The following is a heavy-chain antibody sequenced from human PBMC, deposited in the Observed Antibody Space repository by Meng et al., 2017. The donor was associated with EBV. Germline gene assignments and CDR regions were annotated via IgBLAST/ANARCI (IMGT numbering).Heavy chain of an antibody. Sequence: GGEGKERWASGKVTGQAFWSNFMKFEIRWGWSGPRQWLGGMGRNHPCFCKANYGKKFQGRVTITADESTSTAYMELSSLRSEDTAVYYCARSLPSSTRNFGYFDYWGQGTLVTVSS. V-gene: IGHV1-69*01. D-gene: IGHD2-2*01. J-gene: IGHJ4*02. CDR1: WSNFMKFE. CDR2: NHPCFCKA. CDR3: ARSLPSSTRNFGYFDY.